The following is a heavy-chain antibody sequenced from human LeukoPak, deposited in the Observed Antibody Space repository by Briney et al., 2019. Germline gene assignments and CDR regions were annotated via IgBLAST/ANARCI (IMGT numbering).Heavy chain of an antibody. CDR2: IIPIFGTA. CDR3: ARASSVGFWTHSTVRLRFDY. Sequence: GSSVKVSCKASGGTFSSYAISWVRQAPGQGLEWMGGIIPIFGTANYAQKFQGRVTITADESTSTAYMELSSLRSEDTAAYYCARASSVGFWTHSTVRLRFDYWGQGTLVTVSS. CDR1: GGTFSSYA. V-gene: IGHV1-69*01. J-gene: IGHJ4*02. D-gene: IGHD3/OR15-3a*01.